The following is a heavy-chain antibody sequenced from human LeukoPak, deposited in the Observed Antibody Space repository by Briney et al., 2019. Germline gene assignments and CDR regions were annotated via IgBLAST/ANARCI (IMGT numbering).Heavy chain of an antibody. V-gene: IGHV4-31*03. CDR1: GGSISSGGYY. Sequence: PSETLSLTCTVSGGSISSGGYYWSWIRQHPGKGLEWIGYIYYSGSTFYNPSLKSRVTISVDTSKNQFSLKLSSVTAADTAVYYCARDRLWFGETQPGPLDPWGQGTLVTVSS. J-gene: IGHJ5*02. CDR3: ARDRLWFGETQPGPLDP. CDR2: IYYSGST. D-gene: IGHD3-10*01.